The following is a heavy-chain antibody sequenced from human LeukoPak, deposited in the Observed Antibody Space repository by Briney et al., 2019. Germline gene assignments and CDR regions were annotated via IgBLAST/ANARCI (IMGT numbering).Heavy chain of an antibody. CDR1: GFMFSSYA. J-gene: IGHJ3*02. Sequence: GGSLSLSCAASGFMFSSYAMSWVRQAPGKGLEWVSAISGSGGSTYFADSVKGRFTISRDNSKNTLYLQMNSLSAEDTAIYYCARGLGSSTSRHTFDIWGQGTMVTVSS. D-gene: IGHD2-2*01. V-gene: IGHV3-23*01. CDR3: ARGLGSSTSRHTFDI. CDR2: ISGSGGST.